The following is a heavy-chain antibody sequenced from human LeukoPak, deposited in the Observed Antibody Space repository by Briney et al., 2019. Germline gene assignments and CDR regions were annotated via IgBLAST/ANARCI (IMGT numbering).Heavy chain of an antibody. D-gene: IGHD5-18*01. J-gene: IGHJ4*02. CDR1: GFTFSRYA. CDR3: VKALGIQLWLPGDY. CDR2: ISSNGGST. V-gene: IGHV3-64D*09. Sequence: GGSLRLSCLASGFTFSRYAMHWVRQAPGKGLEYVSAISSNGGSTYYGDSVKGRFTISRDNSKNTLYLQMSSLRAEDTAVYYCVKALGIQLWLPGDYWGQGTLVTVSS.